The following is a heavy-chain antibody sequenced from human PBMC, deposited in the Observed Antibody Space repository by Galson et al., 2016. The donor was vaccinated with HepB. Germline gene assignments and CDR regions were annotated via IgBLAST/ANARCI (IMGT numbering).Heavy chain of an antibody. CDR2: IYYSVST. J-gene: IGHJ6*04. Sequence: SETLSLTCTVSGASISSSSNYWGWIRQPPGKGLEWIGSIYYSVSTYYNPSLKSRVTISVDTTKNQFSLKLNSVTAADTAVYYCARQLRGCNGMDVWGKGTTVTVSS. CDR3: ARQLRGCNGMDV. V-gene: IGHV4-39*01. D-gene: IGHD2-15*01. CDR1: GASISSSSNY.